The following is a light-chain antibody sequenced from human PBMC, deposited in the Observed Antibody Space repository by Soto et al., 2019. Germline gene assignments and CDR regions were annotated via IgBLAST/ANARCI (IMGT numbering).Light chain of an antibody. V-gene: IGKV4-1*01. J-gene: IGKJ2*01. CDR2: WAS. Sequence: DIVMTQSPDSLAVSLGERATINCKSSQSVLYSSNNKNYLAWYQQRPGQPPKLLIYWASTRESGVPDRLSGSGSGTDFTLTSTSLQAEDVAVYYCQQYESTPPSFGQGTKLEI. CDR1: QSVLYSSNNKNY. CDR3: QQYESTPPS.